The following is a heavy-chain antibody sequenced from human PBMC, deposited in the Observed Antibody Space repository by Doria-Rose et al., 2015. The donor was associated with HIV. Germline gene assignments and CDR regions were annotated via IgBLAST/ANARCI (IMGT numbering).Heavy chain of an antibody. D-gene: IGHD6-13*01. Sequence: VTLKESGPVLVKPTETLTLTCTVSGVSLSSPGMGVSWIRQPPGKALEWLANTFSDDERSYKTSLKSRLTIFRGTSKSQVVLTMTDMDPVDTATYYCARIRSSRWYHKYYFDFWGQGTLVIVSA. CDR1: GVSLSSPGMG. J-gene: IGHJ4*02. CDR2: TFSDDER. CDR3: ARIRSSRWYHKYYFDF. V-gene: IGHV2-26*01.